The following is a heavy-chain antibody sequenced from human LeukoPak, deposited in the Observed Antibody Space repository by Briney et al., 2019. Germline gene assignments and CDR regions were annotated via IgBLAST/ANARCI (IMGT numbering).Heavy chain of an antibody. D-gene: IGHD3-22*01. CDR2: IYYSGST. J-gene: IGHJ3*02. CDR3: ARQVIVVVPPNAFDI. CDR1: GGSISSSSYY. V-gene: IGHV4-39*01. Sequence: SETLSLTCTVSGGSISSSSYYWGWIRQPPGKGLEWIVSIYYSGSTYYNPSLKSRVTISVDTSKNQFFLKLSSVAAADTAVYYCARQVIVVVPPNAFDIWGQGTMVAVSS.